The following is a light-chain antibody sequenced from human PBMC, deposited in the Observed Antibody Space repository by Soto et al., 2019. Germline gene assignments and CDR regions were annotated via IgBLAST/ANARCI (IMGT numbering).Light chain of an antibody. CDR1: QGISTS. CDR2: TAS. CDR3: QQLTSFPFT. Sequence: DIQLTQSPSFLSASVGDRVTITCRASQGISTSLAWYQQKPGNAPKLLIYTASTLQSGVPSRFSGSGSGTEFTLTISSLPPEDFATYHCQQLTSFPFTFGQGTRLEIK. J-gene: IGKJ5*01. V-gene: IGKV1-9*01.